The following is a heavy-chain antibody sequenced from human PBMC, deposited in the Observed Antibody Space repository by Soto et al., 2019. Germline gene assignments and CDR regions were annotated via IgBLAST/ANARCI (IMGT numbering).Heavy chain of an antibody. D-gene: IGHD3-10*01. CDR3: ATVRGSYTNWFDP. J-gene: IGHJ5*02. Sequence: ASVKVSCKASGYTFTSYGISWVRQAPGKGLEWMGCISAYNGKTNYAQKLQGRVTMTEDTSTDTAYMELSSLRSEDTAVYYCATVRGSYTNWFDPWGQGTLVTVSS. V-gene: IGHV1-18*01. CDR1: GYTFTSYG. CDR2: ISAYNGKT.